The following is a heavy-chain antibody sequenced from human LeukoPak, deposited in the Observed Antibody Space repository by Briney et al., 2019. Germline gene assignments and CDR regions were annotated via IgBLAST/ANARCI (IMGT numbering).Heavy chain of an antibody. J-gene: IGHJ4*02. V-gene: IGHV1-8*01. CDR3: ARGPRSSWEVDY. Sequence: ASVKVSCKASGYTFTSYDINWVRQATGQGLEWMGWMNPNSGNTRYAQKFQGRVTMTRTTSIRTAYMELSSLRSEDPAVYYFARGPRSSWEVDYWGQGTLVTVSS. D-gene: IGHD6-13*01. CDR2: MNPNSGNT. CDR1: GYTFTSYD.